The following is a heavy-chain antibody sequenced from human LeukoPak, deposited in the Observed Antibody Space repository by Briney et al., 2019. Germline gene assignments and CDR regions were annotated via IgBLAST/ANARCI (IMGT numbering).Heavy chain of an antibody. CDR3: ARERNWNYEGFDY. V-gene: IGHV4-4*07. Sequence: PSETLSLTCTVSGGSISSYYWSWIRQPPGKGLEWIWRIYTSGSTNYNPSLKSRVTISVDKSKNQFSLKMSPVTAADTAVYYCARERNWNYEGFDYWGQGTLVTVSS. J-gene: IGHJ4*02. D-gene: IGHD1-7*01. CDR1: GGSISSYY. CDR2: IYTSGST.